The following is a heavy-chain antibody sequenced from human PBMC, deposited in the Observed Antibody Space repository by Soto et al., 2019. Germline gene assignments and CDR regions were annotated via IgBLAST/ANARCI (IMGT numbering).Heavy chain of an antibody. Sequence: QVQLVESGGGVVQPGRSLRLSCAASGFTFSSYGMHWVRQAPGKGLEWVAVIWSDGSDKYYADSVKGRFTISRDNSKNTLYRQMNSLRAEDTAVYYCARRVAQRYASDMWGQGTVVTVSS. CDR2: IWSDGSDK. CDR1: GFTFSSYG. D-gene: IGHD2-15*01. J-gene: IGHJ3*02. V-gene: IGHV3-33*01. CDR3: ARRVAQRYASDM.